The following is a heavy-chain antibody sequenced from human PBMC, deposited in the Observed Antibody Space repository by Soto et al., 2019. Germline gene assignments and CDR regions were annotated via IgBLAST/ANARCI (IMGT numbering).Heavy chain of an antibody. J-gene: IGHJ4*02. CDR1: GYTFTSYY. V-gene: IGHV1-46*01. Sequence: GXSVKVSFKASGYTFTSYYMHWVRHPPGQGLEWMGIINPSGGSTSYAQKSQGRVTMTRDTSTSTVHMELSSLRSEDTAVYYCARGGTTVTTGYFDYWGQGTLVTVSS. CDR3: ARGGTTVTTGYFDY. D-gene: IGHD4-4*01. CDR2: INPSGGST.